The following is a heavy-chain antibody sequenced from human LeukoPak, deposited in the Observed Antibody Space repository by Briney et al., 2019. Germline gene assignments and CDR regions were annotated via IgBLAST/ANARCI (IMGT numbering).Heavy chain of an antibody. Sequence: GGSLRLSCAASGFIFSPYAMNWVRQAPGRGLEWVSYISSTYNIYYSDSVRGRFTISRDNAKNSVYLQMNSLRDEDTAVYYCARDHNWGLDFWGQGTLVAVSS. CDR1: GFIFSPYA. CDR3: ARDHNWGLDF. V-gene: IGHV3-48*02. CDR2: ISSTYNI. D-gene: IGHD7-27*01. J-gene: IGHJ4*02.